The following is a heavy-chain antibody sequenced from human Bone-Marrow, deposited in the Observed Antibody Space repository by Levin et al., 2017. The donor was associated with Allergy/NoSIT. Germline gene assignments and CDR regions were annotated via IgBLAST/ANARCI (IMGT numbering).Heavy chain of an antibody. D-gene: IGHD2-15*01. CDR1: GFSLSTDGVG. CDR2: IYWDDDK. V-gene: IGHV2-5*02. J-gene: IGHJ4*02. CDR3: AHGHDFSGFSDY. Sequence: SGPTLVKPTQTLTLTCSFSGFSLSTDGVGVGWIRQPPGKALEWLAIIYWDDDKRYSPSLENRLTLTKDTSKDQVVLTLTNVDPVDTATYYCAHGHDFSGFSDYWGQGILVTVSS.